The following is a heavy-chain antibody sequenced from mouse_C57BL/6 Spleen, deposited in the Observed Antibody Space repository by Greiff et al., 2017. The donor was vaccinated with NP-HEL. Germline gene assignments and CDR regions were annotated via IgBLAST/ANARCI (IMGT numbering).Heavy chain of an antibody. J-gene: IGHJ4*01. Sequence: QVQLQQSGAELVRPGASVTLSCKASGYTFTDYEMHWVKQTPVHGLEWIGAIDPETGGTAYNQKFKGKAILNADKSSSTAYMELRSLTSEGSAVYYCARNSNSCCYAMDYWGQGTSVTVSS. CDR1: GYTFTDYE. CDR2: IDPETGGT. V-gene: IGHV1-15*01. D-gene: IGHD2-5*01. CDR3: ARNSNSCCYAMDY.